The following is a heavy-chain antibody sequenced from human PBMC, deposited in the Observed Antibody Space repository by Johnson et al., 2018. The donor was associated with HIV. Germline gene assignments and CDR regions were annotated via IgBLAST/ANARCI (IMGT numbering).Heavy chain of an antibody. V-gene: IGHV3-20*04. D-gene: IGHD3-22*01. CDR2: INWNGGST. CDR1: GFTFDDYG. Sequence: VHLVESGGGVVRPGGSLRLSCAASGFTFDDYGMSWVRQVPGKGLEWVSGINWNGGSTGYADSVKGRFTISRDNAKNSLYLQMNSLRAEDTAFYYCARGLPYYYDSSSYFVRVVAGAFDIWGQGTMVTVSS. J-gene: IGHJ3*02. CDR3: ARGLPYYYDSSSYFVRVVAGAFDI.